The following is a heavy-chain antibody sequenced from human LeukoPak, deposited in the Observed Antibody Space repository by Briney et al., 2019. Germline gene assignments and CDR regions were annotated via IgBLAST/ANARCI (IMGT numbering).Heavy chain of an antibody. CDR1: GYSISSGYY. Sequence: PSETLSHTCAVSGYSISSGYYWGWIRQPPGKGLEWIGSIYHSGSTYYNPSLKSRVTISVDTSKNQFSLKLSSVTAADTAVYYCARHGNDFWRGYEYYFDYWGQGTLVTVSS. V-gene: IGHV4-38-2*01. J-gene: IGHJ4*02. D-gene: IGHD3-3*01. CDR3: ARHGNDFWRGYEYYFDY. CDR2: IYHSGST.